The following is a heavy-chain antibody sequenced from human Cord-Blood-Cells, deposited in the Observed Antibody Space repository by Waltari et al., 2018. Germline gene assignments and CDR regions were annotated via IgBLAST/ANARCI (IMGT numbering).Heavy chain of an antibody. V-gene: IGHV4-34*01. CDR1: GGSFSGYY. D-gene: IGHD3-3*01. Sequence: QVQLQQWGAGLLKPSETLSLTCAVYGGSFSGYYWSWIRQPPGKGLEWIGEINHRGSTNYNPALKSRVTISVDTSKNQFSLKLSSVTAADTAVYYCARSISDFWSGYYFAFDIWGQGTMVTVSS. J-gene: IGHJ3*02. CDR2: INHRGST. CDR3: ARSISDFWSGYYFAFDI.